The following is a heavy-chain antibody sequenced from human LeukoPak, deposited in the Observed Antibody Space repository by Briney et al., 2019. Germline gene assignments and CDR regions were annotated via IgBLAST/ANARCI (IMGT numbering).Heavy chain of an antibody. D-gene: IGHD3-10*01. CDR3: ADGEGDY. CDR2: IYYSGST. V-gene: IGHV4-59*01. J-gene: IGHJ4*02. CDR1: GGSISSYY. Sequence: SETLSLTCTVSGGSISSYYGSWIRQPPGKGLEWIGYIYYSGSTNYNPSLKSRVTISVDTSKNQFSLKLSSVTAADTAVYYCADGEGDYWGQGTLVTVSS.